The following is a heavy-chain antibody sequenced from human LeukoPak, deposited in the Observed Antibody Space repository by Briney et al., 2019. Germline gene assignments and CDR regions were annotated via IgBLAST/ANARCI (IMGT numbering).Heavy chain of an antibody. J-gene: IGHJ6*02. CDR2: INAGNGNT. D-gene: IGHD6-13*01. CDR1: GYSFTSYA. Sequence: ASVKVSCKASGYSFTSYAMHWVRQAPGQRLEWMGWINAGNGNTKYSQKFQGRVTITRDTSASTAYMELSSLRSEDTAVYYCARKLSSSWYSYYYGMDVWGQGTTVTVSS. CDR3: ARKLSSSWYSYYYGMDV. V-gene: IGHV1-3*01.